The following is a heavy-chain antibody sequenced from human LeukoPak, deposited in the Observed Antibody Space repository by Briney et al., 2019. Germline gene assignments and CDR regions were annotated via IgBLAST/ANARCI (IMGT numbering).Heavy chain of an antibody. CDR3: AGGTLSEPLLPPTFDY. CDR1: GGSISSYY. D-gene: IGHD1-14*01. V-gene: IGHV4-59*01. CDR2: IYYSGST. Sequence: SETLSLTCTVSGGSISSYYWSWIRQPPGKGLEWIGYIYYSGSTNYNPSLTSRVTISVDTSKKQLSLTQSSVSAADTPVCYCAGGTLSEPLLPPTFDYWGQGTLVTVSS. J-gene: IGHJ4*02.